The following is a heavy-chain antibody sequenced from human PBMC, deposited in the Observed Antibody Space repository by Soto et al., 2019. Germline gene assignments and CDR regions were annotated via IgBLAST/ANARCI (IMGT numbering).Heavy chain of an antibody. CDR1: GGTFSNFA. V-gene: IGHV1-69*01. D-gene: IGHD3-16*02. J-gene: IGHJ6*02. Sequence: QLQLVQSGAEVKKPGSSVKVSCKASGGTFSNFAISWVRQAPGQGLEWMGEIIPIFDTLNYAQKFQDRVTITADESTSTVSMELSSLRSEDTAVYYCARDYRAKYYAMDVWGQGTTVTVSS. CDR3: ARDYRAKYYAMDV. CDR2: IIPIFDTL.